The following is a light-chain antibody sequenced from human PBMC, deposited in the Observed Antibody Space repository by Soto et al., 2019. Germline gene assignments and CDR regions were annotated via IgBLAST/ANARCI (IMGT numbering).Light chain of an antibody. CDR3: CSYAAAYV. CDR2: EGS. CDR1: SSDVGSYNL. J-gene: IGLJ1*01. V-gene: IGLV2-23*01. Sequence: QSALTQPASVSGSPGQSITISCTGTSSDVGSYNLVSWYQQHPGKAPKLMIYEGSKRPSGVSNRFSGSKSGNTASLTISGLQAEDEADYYCCSYAAAYVFGTGTKLTVL.